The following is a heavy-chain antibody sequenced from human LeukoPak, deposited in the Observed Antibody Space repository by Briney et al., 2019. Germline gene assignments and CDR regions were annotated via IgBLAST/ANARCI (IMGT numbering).Heavy chain of an antibody. CDR3: AKEQTSSWYVD. CDR2: IGYDGSNK. V-gene: IGHV3-30*02. CDR1: EFIFSIYG. J-gene: IGHJ4*02. D-gene: IGHD6-13*01. Sequence: PGGSLRLSCAASEFIFSIYGMHWVRQAPGKGLEWVAFIGYDGSNKNYADSVKGRFTISRDNSKNTLYLQMNSLRAEETAVYYCAKEQTSSWYVDWGQGTLVTVPS.